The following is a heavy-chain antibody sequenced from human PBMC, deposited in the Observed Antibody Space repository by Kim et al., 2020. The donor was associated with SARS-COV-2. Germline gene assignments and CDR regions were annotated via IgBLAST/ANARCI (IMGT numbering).Heavy chain of an antibody. CDR3: ARRSGYSSGWYWAY. J-gene: IGHJ4*02. D-gene: IGHD6-19*01. V-gene: IGHV4-34*01. Sequence: TPSLKSRVTISVDTSKNQFSLKPSSVTAADTAVYYCARRSGYSSGWYWAYWGQGTLVTVSS.